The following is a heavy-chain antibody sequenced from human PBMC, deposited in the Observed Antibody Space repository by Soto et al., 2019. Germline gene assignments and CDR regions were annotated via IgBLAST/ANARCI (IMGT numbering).Heavy chain of an antibody. Sequence: LRLSFAASVFTFSSYGMHWVRQAPGKGLEWVAVISYDGSNKYYADSVKGRFTISRDNSKNTLYLQMNSLRAEDTAVYYCAKDMGRATYSSSSYPRYYFDYWGQGTLVTVSS. V-gene: IGHV3-30*18. J-gene: IGHJ4*02. CDR3: AKDMGRATYSSSSYPRYYFDY. CDR2: ISYDGSNK. CDR1: VFTFSSYG. D-gene: IGHD6-6*01.